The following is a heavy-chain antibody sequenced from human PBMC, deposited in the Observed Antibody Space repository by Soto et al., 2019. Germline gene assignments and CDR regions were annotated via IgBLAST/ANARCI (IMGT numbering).Heavy chain of an antibody. CDR3: ARVGDDIVVVPAAGPLSTNFDY. J-gene: IGHJ4*02. CDR1: GFTFSSYW. Sequence: EVQLMESGGGLVQPGGSLRLSCAASGFTFSSYWMHWVRQAPGKGLVWVSRINSDGSSTSYADSVKGRFTISRDNAKNTLYLQMNSLRAEDTAVYYCARVGDDIVVVPAAGPLSTNFDYWGQGTLVTVSS. D-gene: IGHD2-2*01. V-gene: IGHV3-74*01. CDR2: INSDGSST.